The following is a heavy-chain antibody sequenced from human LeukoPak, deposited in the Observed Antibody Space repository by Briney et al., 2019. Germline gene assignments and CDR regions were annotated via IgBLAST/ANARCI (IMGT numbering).Heavy chain of an antibody. V-gene: IGHV4-59*08. CDR2: IYYSGST. CDR1: GGSNSSYY. D-gene: IGHD5-12*01. Sequence: KSSETLSLTRTVSGGSNSSYYWSWIRQPPGKGLEWIGYIYYSGSTNYNPSLKSRVTISVDTSKNQFSLKLSSVTAADTAVYYCARRYSGYEGGANWFDPWGQGTLVTVSS. J-gene: IGHJ5*02. CDR3: ARRYSGYEGGANWFDP.